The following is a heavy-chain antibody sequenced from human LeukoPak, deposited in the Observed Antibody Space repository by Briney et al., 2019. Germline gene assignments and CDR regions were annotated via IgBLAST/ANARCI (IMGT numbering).Heavy chain of an antibody. CDR3: ARGYPHYYYGMDV. V-gene: IGHV5-51*01. CDR2: IYPGDSDT. J-gene: IGHJ6*02. CDR1: GYSFTSYW. Sequence: GESLKISCKGSGYSFTSYWIGWVRQMPGKGLEWMGIIYPGDSDTRYSPSFQGQVTISAGKSISTAYLQWSSLKASDTAMYYCARGYPHYYYGMDVWGQGTTVTVSS. D-gene: IGHD6-13*01.